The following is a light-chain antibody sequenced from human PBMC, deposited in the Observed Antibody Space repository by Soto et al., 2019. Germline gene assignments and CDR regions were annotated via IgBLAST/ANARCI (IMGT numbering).Light chain of an antibody. V-gene: IGKV3-20*01. CDR2: SAS. CDR1: ESVMRNY. J-gene: IGKJ3*01. CDR3: QQYGSSPRT. Sequence: EILLTQSPGTLSLSPGERGTLSCRASESVMRNYLAWYQQKPGQAPRLLFYSASRRATGVPDRFSGSGSGTDFTLTISRLEPEDFSVYYCQQYGSSPRTFGPGTKVDI.